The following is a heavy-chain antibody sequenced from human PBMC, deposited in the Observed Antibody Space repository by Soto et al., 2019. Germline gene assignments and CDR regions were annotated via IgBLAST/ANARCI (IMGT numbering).Heavy chain of an antibody. CDR1: GYSFTDYH. J-gene: IGHJ6*02. D-gene: IGHD2-8*01. CDR3: ARGDSTDCSNGVCSFFYNHDMDV. CDR2: INPKSGGT. Sequence: ASVKVSFKASGYSFTDYHIHWVRQAPGQGLEWLGRINPKSGGTSTAQKFQGWVTMTTDTSISTASMELTRLTSDDTAIYYCARGDSTDCSNGVCSFFYNHDMDVWGQGTTVTVSS. V-gene: IGHV1-2*04.